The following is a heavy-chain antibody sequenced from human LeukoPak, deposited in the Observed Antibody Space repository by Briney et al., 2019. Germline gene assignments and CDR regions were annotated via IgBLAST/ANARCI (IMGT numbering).Heavy chain of an antibody. CDR1: GYTFTSYA. J-gene: IGHJ4*02. CDR2: ISAYNGNT. Sequence: ASVKVSCKASGYTFTSYAMHWVRQAPGQRLEWMGWISAYNGNTNYAQKLQGRVTMTTDTSTSTAYMELRSLRSDGTAVYYCARYSGYDYWPDYWGQGTLVTVSS. CDR3: ARYSGYDYWPDY. V-gene: IGHV1-18*01. D-gene: IGHD5-12*01.